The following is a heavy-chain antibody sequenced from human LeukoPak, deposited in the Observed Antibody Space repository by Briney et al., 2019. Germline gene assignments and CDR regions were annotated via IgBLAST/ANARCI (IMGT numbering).Heavy chain of an antibody. CDR1: GGSISSGPYY. J-gene: IGHJ5*02. CDR3: ARALDCSGGSCYRYNWFDP. CDR2: IYYSGST. V-gene: IGHV4-31*03. D-gene: IGHD2-15*01. Sequence: SQTLSLTCTVSGGSISSGPYYWSRIRQHPGKGLEWIGYIYYSGSTYYNPSLESRVTISVDTSKNQFSLKLTSVTAADTAVYYCARALDCSGGSCYRYNWFDPWGQGTLVTVSS.